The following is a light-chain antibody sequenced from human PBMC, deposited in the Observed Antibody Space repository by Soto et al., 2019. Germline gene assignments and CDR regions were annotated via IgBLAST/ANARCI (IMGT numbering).Light chain of an antibody. V-gene: IGKV3-20*01. CDR1: HSLRNNY. J-gene: IGKJ1*01. CDR3: HQYDTSPST. Sequence: EAVLTQSPGTLSLSPGEGATLSCRAGHSLRNNYLAWYQQRPGQAPRLLIYGASNRAADVPDRFSGSGSGTEFNLTISRLEPGDFAVYYCHQYDTSPSTFGQGTKVEIK. CDR2: GAS.